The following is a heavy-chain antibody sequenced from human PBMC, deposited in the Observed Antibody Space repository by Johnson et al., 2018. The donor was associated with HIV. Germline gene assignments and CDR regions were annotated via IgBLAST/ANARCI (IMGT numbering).Heavy chain of an antibody. CDR2: IYSDSGTSGT. D-gene: IGHD3-10*01. CDR3: ASEATMVREVNDGFDI. Sequence: VQLVESGGGLIQPWGSLRLSCAASGFSVGTNYMSWVRQAPGKGLEWVSRIYSDSGTSGTKYADSVKGRFTISRDSSKNTLYLQMNSLRVEDTAVYYCASEATMVREVNDGFDIWGQWTMVTVSS. J-gene: IGHJ3*02. V-gene: IGHV3-53*01. CDR1: GFSVGTNY.